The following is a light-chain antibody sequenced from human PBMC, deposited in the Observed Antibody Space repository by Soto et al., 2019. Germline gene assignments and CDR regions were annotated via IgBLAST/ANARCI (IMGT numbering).Light chain of an antibody. J-gene: IGKJ2*01. CDR2: GAS. CDR1: QRVSSN. CDR3: QQYHNWPFT. V-gene: IGKV3-15*01. Sequence: EIVMTQSPATLSVSPGERATVFCRASQRVSSNLAWYQQKPGQAPRLLIYGASTRATGIPARFSGSGSGTEFTLSISSLQSEDFAVYYCQQYHNWPFTFGQGTKLEIK.